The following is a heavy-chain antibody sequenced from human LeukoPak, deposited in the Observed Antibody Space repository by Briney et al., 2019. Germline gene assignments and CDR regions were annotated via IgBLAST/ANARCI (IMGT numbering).Heavy chain of an antibody. CDR1: GYIFTSYW. Sequence: AESLKTSCKGAGYIFTSYWIGWVRQLPGKVLEWVGIIYPGDSDTRYSPTFQGQVTISADKSISTAYLQWSRLKASDTAMYYCASSYCSGGSCYPGDAFDIWGQGTMVTVSS. D-gene: IGHD2-15*01. CDR3: ASSYCSGGSCYPGDAFDI. V-gene: IGHV5-51*01. CDR2: IYPGDSDT. J-gene: IGHJ3*02.